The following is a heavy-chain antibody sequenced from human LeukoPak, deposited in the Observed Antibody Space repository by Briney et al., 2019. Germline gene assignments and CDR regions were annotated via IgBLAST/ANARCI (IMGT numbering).Heavy chain of an antibody. CDR2: IYSGGST. Sequence: PGGSLRLSCAASGFTVSTNYMSWVRQAPGKGLEWVSVIYSGGSTYYADSVKGRFTFSRDNSKNTLYLQMNSLRAEETAVYYCARDHTPEYNRYAWYFQLWGQGTLVTVSS. D-gene: IGHD6-6*01. CDR3: ARDHTPEYNRYAWYFQL. J-gene: IGHJ1*01. CDR1: GFTVSTNY. V-gene: IGHV3-66*01.